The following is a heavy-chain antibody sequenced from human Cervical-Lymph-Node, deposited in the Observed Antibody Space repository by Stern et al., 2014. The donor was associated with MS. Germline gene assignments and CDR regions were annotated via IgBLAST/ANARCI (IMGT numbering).Heavy chain of an antibody. CDR3: ATFIPTSGTFNW. D-gene: IGHD1-1*01. CDR2: ISAHNGNT. CDR1: GHTTTSYG. J-gene: IGHJ4*02. Sequence: QVQLVQSGAEVKTPGASVKVSCKASGHTTTSYGITWVRQAPGQGLAWKGWISAHNGNTNYEQKFQGRVTMTTDTSTSTAYMELRSLRSDDTAVYFCATFIPTSGTFNWWGQGTLVTVSS. V-gene: IGHV1-18*01.